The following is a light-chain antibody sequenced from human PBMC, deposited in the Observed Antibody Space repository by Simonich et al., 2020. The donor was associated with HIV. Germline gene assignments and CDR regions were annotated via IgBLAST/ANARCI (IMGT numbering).Light chain of an antibody. V-gene: IGLV1-40*01. Sequence: QSVLTQPPSVSGAPGQRVTISCTGSSSNIGAGYDVHWYQELPGTAPKPLTYCNNNRPSVVPDRFAGSKSGTSASLAITGLQAEDEADYYCQSYDNSLSGWVFGGGTKMTVL. CDR2: CNN. CDR3: QSYDNSLSGWV. J-gene: IGLJ3*02. CDR1: SSNIGAGYD.